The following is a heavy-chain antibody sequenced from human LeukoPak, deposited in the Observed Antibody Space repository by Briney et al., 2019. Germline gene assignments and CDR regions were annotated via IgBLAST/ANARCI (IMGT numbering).Heavy chain of an antibody. CDR2: IIPIFGIA. CDR1: GGTFSSYA. Sequence: SVKVSCKASGGTFSSYAISWVRQAPRQGLEWMGRIIPIFGIANYAQKFQGRVMITADKSTSAAYMELSSLRSEDTAVYYCARGYCTSTSCYYWFDPWGQGTLVTVSS. D-gene: IGHD2-2*01. CDR3: ARGYCTSTSCYYWFDP. J-gene: IGHJ5*02. V-gene: IGHV1-69*04.